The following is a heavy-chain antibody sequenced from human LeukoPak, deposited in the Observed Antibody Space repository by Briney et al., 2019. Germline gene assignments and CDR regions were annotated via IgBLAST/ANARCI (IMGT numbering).Heavy chain of an antibody. Sequence: GGSLRLSCAASGLTFSTFGMHWVRQAPGKGLEWVAVISYDGRNTYYADSVKGRFTISRDNSKNTLYLQTNSLKTEDTAVYYCARDRLVVAPAAMTSNFDYWGQGTLVTVSS. CDR1: GLTFSTFG. V-gene: IGHV3-30*03. J-gene: IGHJ4*02. CDR2: ISYDGRNT. D-gene: IGHD2-2*01. CDR3: ARDRLVVAPAAMTSNFDY.